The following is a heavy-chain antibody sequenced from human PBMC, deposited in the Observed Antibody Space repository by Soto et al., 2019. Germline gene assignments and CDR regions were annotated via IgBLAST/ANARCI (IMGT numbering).Heavy chain of an antibody. V-gene: IGHV3-74*01. CDR3: ARGAKGAYYVDV. D-gene: IGHD2-21*01. CDR2: IKSDGGST. J-gene: IGHJ6*03. CDR1: GFTFSDFW. Sequence: EVQLVESGGGLVQPGGSLRLSCAASGFTFSDFWLHWVRQTPGKGLVWVSRIKSDGGSTNYADSVKGRFTISRDNAKNTVERRMDSLRAEDTAVYYCARGAKGAYYVDVWGKATTVTVSS.